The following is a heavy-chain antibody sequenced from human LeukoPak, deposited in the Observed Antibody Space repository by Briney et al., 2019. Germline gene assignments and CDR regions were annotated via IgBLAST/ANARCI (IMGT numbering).Heavy chain of an antibody. CDR3: ARTPKDVRFDWLLYSDF. CDR2: ISPSGGST. CDR1: GYTFTSNY. V-gene: IGHV1-46*01. J-gene: IGHJ4*02. Sequence: ASVKVSCKAFGYTFTSNYMHWVRQAPGQGPEWMGVISPSGGSTTYAQKFQGRVTLTRDMSTSTDYLELSSLRSEDTAVYYCARTPKDVRFDWLLYSDFWGQGTLVTVSS. D-gene: IGHD3-9*01.